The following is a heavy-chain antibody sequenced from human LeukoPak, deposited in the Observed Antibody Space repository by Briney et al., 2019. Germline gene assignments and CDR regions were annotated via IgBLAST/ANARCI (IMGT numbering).Heavy chain of an antibody. D-gene: IGHD4-17*01. Sequence: LETLSLTCTVSGGSISSYYWSWIRQPPGKGLEWIGYIYYSGSTNYNPSLKSRVTISVDTSKNQFSLKLSSVTAADTAVYYCARGYGDFRVEGRYFHSWGQGTLVTVSS. CDR2: IYYSGST. CDR1: GGSISSYY. CDR3: ARGYGDFRVEGRYFHS. V-gene: IGHV4-59*01. J-gene: IGHJ4*02.